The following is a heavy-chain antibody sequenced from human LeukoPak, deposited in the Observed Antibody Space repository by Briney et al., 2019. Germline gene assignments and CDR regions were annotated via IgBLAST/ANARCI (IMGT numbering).Heavy chain of an antibody. J-gene: IGHJ3*02. CDR3: ASWPSLTGTTCCPAFDI. Sequence: PGGSLRLSCAASGFTFSSYWMHWVRQAPGKGLVWVSRINTDGSSTSYADSVKGRFTISRDNAKNTLYLQMNSLRAEDTAVYYCASWPSLTGTTCCPAFDIWGQGTMVTVSS. CDR2: INTDGSST. D-gene: IGHD1-20*01. V-gene: IGHV3-74*01. CDR1: GFTFSSYW.